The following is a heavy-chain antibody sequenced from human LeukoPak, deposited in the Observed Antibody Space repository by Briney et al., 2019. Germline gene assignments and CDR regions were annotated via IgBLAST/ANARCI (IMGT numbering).Heavy chain of an antibody. J-gene: IGHJ4*02. CDR1: GGSISSSSYY. Sequence: SETLSLTCTVSGGSISSSSYYWGWIRQPPGKGLEWIGSIYYSGSTYYNPSLKSRVTISVDTSKNQFSLKLSSVTAADTAVYYCAREAAAGTIFDYWGQGTPVTVSS. CDR2: IYYSGST. CDR3: AREAAAGTIFDY. D-gene: IGHD6-13*01. V-gene: IGHV4-39*07.